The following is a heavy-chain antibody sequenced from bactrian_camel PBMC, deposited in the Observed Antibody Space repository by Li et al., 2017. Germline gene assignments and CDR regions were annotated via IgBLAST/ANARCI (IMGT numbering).Heavy chain of an antibody. CDR2: ISWSGGRT. J-gene: IGHJ6*01. Sequence: VQLVESGGGSVQAGETLRLACTASGFSFDDSDVGWFRQAPGKDREGVSCISWSGGRTYYADSVKGRFTISRDNAKNTLYLQMNSLKPEDTAMYYCAALDGGSWCSVRGADFGYWGQGTQVTVS. V-gene: IGHV3S60*01. CDR1: GFSFDDSD. CDR3: AALDGGSWCSVRGADFGY. D-gene: IGHD2*01.